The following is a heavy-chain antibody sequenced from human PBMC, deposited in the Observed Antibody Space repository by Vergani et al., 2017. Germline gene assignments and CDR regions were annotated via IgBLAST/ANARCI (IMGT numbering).Heavy chain of an antibody. V-gene: IGHV1-8*01. J-gene: IGHJ4*02. Sequence: QVQLVQSGAELTKPGASVTVSCKASGYTFTSYDINWVRQATGHGLEWMGWMNPNSGNTGYAQKFQGRVTMTRNTSISTAYMELSSLRSEDTAVYYCARGVWLVAATPIGGYWGQGTLVTVSS. CDR2: MNPNSGNT. CDR1: GYTFTSYD. D-gene: IGHD6-19*01. CDR3: ARGVWLVAATPIGGY.